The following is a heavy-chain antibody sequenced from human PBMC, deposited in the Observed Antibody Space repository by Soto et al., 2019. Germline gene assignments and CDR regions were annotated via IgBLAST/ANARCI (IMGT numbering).Heavy chain of an antibody. D-gene: IGHD1-1*01. J-gene: IGHJ5*02. V-gene: IGHV1-69*13. CDR1: GGTFSSYA. Sequence: LVKVSCKASGGTFSSYAISWVRQAPGQGLKWMGGIIPIFGTANYAQKFQGRVTITADESTSTAYMELSSLRSEDTAVYYCARDSTYQLESPHNWFDPWGQGTLVTVSS. CDR2: IIPIFGTA. CDR3: ARDSTYQLESPHNWFDP.